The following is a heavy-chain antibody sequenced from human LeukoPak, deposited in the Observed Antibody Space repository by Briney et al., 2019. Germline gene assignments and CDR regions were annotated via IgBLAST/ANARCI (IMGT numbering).Heavy chain of an antibody. CDR2: IKKDGSEK. CDR3: ARPPYGSGAL. V-gene: IGHV3-7*01. CDR1: GFTFSNYW. D-gene: IGHD3-10*01. Sequence: PGGSLRLSCAASGFTFSNYWMSWVRQAPGKGLEWVANIKKDGSEKYYVDSVKGRFTISRDNAKNSLYLQMNSLRAEDTAVYYCARPPYGSGALWGQGTTVTVSS. J-gene: IGHJ6*02.